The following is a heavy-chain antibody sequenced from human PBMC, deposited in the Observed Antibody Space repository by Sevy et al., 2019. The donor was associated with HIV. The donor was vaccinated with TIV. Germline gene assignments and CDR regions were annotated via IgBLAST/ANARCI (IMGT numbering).Heavy chain of an antibody. CDR1: GYTFTTYY. D-gene: IGHD2-15*01. V-gene: IGHV1-46*03. CDR2: INPSGGGT. J-gene: IGHJ6*02. CDR3: TKDVVATPNYYSGMDV. Sequence: ASVKVSCKASGYTFTTYYMHWVRQAPGQGLEWMGIINPSGGGTSYAQKFQGRVTMTRDTSTSTVYLELSSLGSEDTAVYYCTKDVVATPNYYSGMDVWGQGTTVTVSS.